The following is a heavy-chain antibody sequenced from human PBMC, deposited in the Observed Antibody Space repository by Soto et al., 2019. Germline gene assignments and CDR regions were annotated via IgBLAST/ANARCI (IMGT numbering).Heavy chain of an antibody. J-gene: IGHJ4*02. CDR2: ISSSSSYI. D-gene: IGHD6-19*01. CDR1: GFTFSSYS. V-gene: IGHV3-21*01. CDR3: ARVSGSSRMYYFDY. Sequence: EVQLVESGGGLVKPGGSLRLSCAASGFTFSSYSMNWVRQAPGKGLEWVSSISSSSSYIYYADSVKGRFTISRDNAKNSRYLQMNSLRAEDTAVYYCARVSGSSRMYYFDYWGQGTLVTVSS.